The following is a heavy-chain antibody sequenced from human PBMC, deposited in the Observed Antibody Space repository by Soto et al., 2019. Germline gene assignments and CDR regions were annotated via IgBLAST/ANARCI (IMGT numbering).Heavy chain of an antibody. D-gene: IGHD4-17*01. Sequence: PGGSLRLSCAASGFTFSSYAMHWVRQAPGKGLEWVAVISYDGSNKYYADSVKGRFTISRDNSKNTLYLQMNSLRAEDTAVYYCACGDYLYAFAFSGQGTM. V-gene: IGHV3-30-3*01. CDR3: ACGDYLYAFAF. CDR2: ISYDGSNK. J-gene: IGHJ3*01. CDR1: GFTFSSYA.